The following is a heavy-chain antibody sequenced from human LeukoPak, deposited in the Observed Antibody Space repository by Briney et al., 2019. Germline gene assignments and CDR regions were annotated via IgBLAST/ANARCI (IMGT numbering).Heavy chain of an antibody. J-gene: IGHJ4*02. CDR1: GYSFTSYW. V-gene: IGHV5-51*01. D-gene: IGHD5-24*01. CDR3: ARSLGSHNYQPHCFDY. Sequence: ESLKISCKGSGYSFTSYWIGWVRQMPGKGLEWMGIIYPGDSDTRYSPSFQGQVTISADKSISTAYLQWSSLKASDTAMYYCARSLGSHNYQPHCFDYWGQGTLVTASS. CDR2: IYPGDSDT.